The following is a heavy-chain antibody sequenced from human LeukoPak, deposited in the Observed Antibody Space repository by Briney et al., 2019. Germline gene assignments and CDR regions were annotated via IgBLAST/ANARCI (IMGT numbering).Heavy chain of an antibody. CDR1: GFIFSTYW. CDR3: AKWELYSGFYYIDY. V-gene: IGHV3-7*01. D-gene: IGHD1-26*01. Sequence: GGSLRLSCAASGFIFSTYWVTWVRQGPGKGLEWVANIKPDGSLIYYVDSVKGRFTISRDNAKNSLYLQMNSLRAEDTAVYYCAKWELYSGFYYIDYWGQGTLATVSS. CDR2: IKPDGSLI. J-gene: IGHJ4*02.